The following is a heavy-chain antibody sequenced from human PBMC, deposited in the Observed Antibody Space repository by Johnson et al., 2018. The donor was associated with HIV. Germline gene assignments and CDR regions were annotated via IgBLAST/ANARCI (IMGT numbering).Heavy chain of an antibody. CDR1: RFTFSSYG. D-gene: IGHD1-26*01. CDR2: ISYDGSNK. J-gene: IGHJ3*02. V-gene: IGHV3-30*18. CDR3: AKDVELHGAFDI. Sequence: QMLLVESGGGLVQPGGSLRLSCAASRFTFSSYGMHWVRQAPGKGLEWVAVISYDGSNKYYADSVKGRFTISRDNSKNTLYLQMNSLRAEDTAVYYCAKDVELHGAFDIWGQGTMVTVSS.